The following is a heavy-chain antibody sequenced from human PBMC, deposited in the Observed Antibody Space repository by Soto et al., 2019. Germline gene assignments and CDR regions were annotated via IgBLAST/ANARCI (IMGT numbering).Heavy chain of an antibody. Sequence: GGSLRLSCAASGFTFSSYSMNWVRQAPGKGLEWVSSISSSSSYIYYADSVKGRFTISRDNAMNSLYLQMNSLRAEDTAVYYCARPHQHCSSTSCYAFDIWGQGTMVTVSS. CDR3: ARPHQHCSSTSCYAFDI. CDR2: ISSSSSYI. CDR1: GFTFSSYS. D-gene: IGHD2-2*01. V-gene: IGHV3-21*01. J-gene: IGHJ3*02.